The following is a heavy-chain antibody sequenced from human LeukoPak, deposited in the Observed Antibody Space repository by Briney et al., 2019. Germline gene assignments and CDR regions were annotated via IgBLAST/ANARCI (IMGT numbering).Heavy chain of an antibody. CDR3: ARGERTARPAIDY. CDR2: TNHSGST. Sequence: SETLSLTCAVYGGSFSGYYWSWIRQPPGKGLEWIGETNHSGSTNYNPSLKSRVTISVDTSKNQFSLKLSSVTAADTAVYYCARGERTARPAIDYWGQGTLVTVSS. D-gene: IGHD6-6*01. V-gene: IGHV4-34*01. J-gene: IGHJ4*02. CDR1: GGSFSGYY.